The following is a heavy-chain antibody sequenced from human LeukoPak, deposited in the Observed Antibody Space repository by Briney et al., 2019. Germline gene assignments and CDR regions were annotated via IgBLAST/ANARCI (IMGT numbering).Heavy chain of an antibody. V-gene: IGHV4-30-2*01. CDR2: IYHSGSA. D-gene: IGHD5-18*01. Sequence: PSQTLSLTCTVSGDSISSGGYYWSWIRQPPGKGLEWIGYIYHSGSAYYNPSLKSRVTISIDRSKNQFSLKLSSVTAADTAVYYCARDGSYHSEYYFDYWGQGTLVTVSS. CDR1: GDSISSGGYY. J-gene: IGHJ4*02. CDR3: ARDGSYHSEYYFDY.